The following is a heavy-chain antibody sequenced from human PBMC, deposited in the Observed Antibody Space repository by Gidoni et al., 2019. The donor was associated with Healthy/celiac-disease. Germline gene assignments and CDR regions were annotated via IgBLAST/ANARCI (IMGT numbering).Heavy chain of an antibody. J-gene: IGHJ5*02. V-gene: IGHV4-61*01. CDR1: GGSVSSGSYY. CDR2: IYYSGST. CDR3: ARAGGFGESRNWFDP. Sequence: QVQLQESGPGLVKPSETLSLTCTVSGGSVSSGSYYWSWIRQPPGKGLEWIGYIYYSGSTNYTPSLKSRVTISVDTAKNQFSLKLSSVTAADTAVYYCARAGGFGESRNWFDPWGQGTLVTVSS. D-gene: IGHD3-10*01.